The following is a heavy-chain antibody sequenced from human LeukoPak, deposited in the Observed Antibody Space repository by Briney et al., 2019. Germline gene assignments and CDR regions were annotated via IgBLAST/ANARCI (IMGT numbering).Heavy chain of an antibody. CDR1: GFTFSSYG. CDR3: AKDHYGSGSYIDY. Sequence: PGRSLRLSCAASGFTFSSYGMHWVRQAPGKGLEWVAVIWYDGSNKYYADSVKGRFTISRDNPKNTLYLQMNSLRAEDTAVYYCAKDHYGSGSYIDYWGQGTLVTVSS. D-gene: IGHD3-10*01. CDR2: IWYDGSNK. J-gene: IGHJ4*02. V-gene: IGHV3-33*06.